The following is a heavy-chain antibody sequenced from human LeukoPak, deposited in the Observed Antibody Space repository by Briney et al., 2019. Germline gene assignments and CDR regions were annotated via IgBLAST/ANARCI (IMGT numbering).Heavy chain of an antibody. CDR2: LSRTGDYT. CDR3: AKLPAPGGDYVYFDS. D-gene: IGHD3-16*01. J-gene: IGHJ4*02. V-gene: IGHV3-23*01. CDR1: GFSFSGCD. Sequence: PGGSLRLSCAASGFSFSGCDMGWVRQAPGKGLEWVSTLSRTGDYTYYADSVKGRFSISRDNSKNTLYLQMASLRVEDTAIYYCAKLPAPGGDYVYFDSWGQGTLVTVSS.